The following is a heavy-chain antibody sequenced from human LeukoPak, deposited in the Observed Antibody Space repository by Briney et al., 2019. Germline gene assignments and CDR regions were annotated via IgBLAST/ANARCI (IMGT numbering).Heavy chain of an antibody. CDR2: IKHNGDEL. V-gene: IGHV3-7*01. CDR1: GFTFSSYW. D-gene: IGHD3-16*01. J-gene: IGHJ4*02. CDR3: ARELRTFDS. Sequence: GGSLRLSCAASGFTFSSYWMTWVRQAPGKGLEWVANIKHNGDELNYVDSVEDRFTISRDNAKNSLCLHMTSLRAEDTAVYYCARELRTFDSWGQGTLVTVSS.